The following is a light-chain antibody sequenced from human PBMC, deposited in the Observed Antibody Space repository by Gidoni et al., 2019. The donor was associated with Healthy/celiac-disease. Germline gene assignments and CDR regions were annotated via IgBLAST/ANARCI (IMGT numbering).Light chain of an antibody. Sequence: DIQMTQSPSSLSASVGDRVTITCRASQGISNSLAWYQQKPGKAPKLLLYAASRLESGVPSRFSGSGSGTDYTLTISSLQPEDFATYCCQQYYSTPAFGEGTKVEIK. CDR3: QQYYSTPA. V-gene: IGKV1-NL1*01. CDR1: QGISNS. CDR2: AAS. J-gene: IGKJ4*01.